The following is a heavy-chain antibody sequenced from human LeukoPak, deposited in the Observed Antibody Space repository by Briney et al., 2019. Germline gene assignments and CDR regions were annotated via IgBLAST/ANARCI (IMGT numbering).Heavy chain of an antibody. CDR1: GGSISSIIYY. V-gene: IGHV4-39*01. CDR3: ARHDYKLHYYYYYMDV. CDR2: IYYSGST. J-gene: IGHJ6*03. D-gene: IGHD4-11*01. Sequence: SETLSLTCTVSGGSISSIIYYWNWIRQPPGKGLEWIGSIYYSGSTYYNPSLKSRVTISVDTSKNQFSLRLSSLTAADTAVYYCARHDYKLHYYYYYMDVWGKGTTVTISS.